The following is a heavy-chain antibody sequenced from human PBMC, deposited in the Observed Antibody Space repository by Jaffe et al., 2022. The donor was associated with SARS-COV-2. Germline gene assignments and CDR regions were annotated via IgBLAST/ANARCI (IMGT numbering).Heavy chain of an antibody. Sequence: EVQLVESGGGLVQPGRSLRLSCTASGFTFGDYAMSWFRQAPGKGLEWVGFIRSKAYGGTTEYAASVKGRFTISRDDSKSIAYLQMNSLKTEDTAVYYCTRHVDIVGDDYYYMDVWGKGTTVTVSS. CDR1: GFTFGDYA. V-gene: IGHV3-49*03. D-gene: IGHD5-12*01. J-gene: IGHJ6*03. CDR2: IRSKAYGGTT. CDR3: TRHVDIVGDDYYYMDV.